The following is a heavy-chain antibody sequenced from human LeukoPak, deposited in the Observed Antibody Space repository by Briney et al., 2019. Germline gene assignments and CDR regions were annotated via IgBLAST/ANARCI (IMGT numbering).Heavy chain of an antibody. CDR1: GFTFSSYW. V-gene: IGHV3-74*01. D-gene: IGHD1-26*01. CDR3: ARDTVGAYDY. CDR2: INTDGSSR. J-gene: IGHJ4*02. Sequence: PGGSLRLSCAASGFTFSSYWIHWVRQAPGKGLVWVSRINTDGSSRNYADSVKGRFTISRDNAKNTLHLQMNSLGAEDTAVYYCARDTVGAYDYWGQGTLVIVSS.